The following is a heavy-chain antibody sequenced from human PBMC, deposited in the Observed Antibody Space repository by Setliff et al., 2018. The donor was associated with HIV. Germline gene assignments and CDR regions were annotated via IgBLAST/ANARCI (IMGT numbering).Heavy chain of an antibody. CDR1: VGSFNGYY. CDR3: ARELLRSWDGSENSYKPYYFDY. J-gene: IGHJ4*02. V-gene: IGHV4-34*01. Sequence: SETLSLTCAVYVGSFNGYYWSWIRQPPGKGLEWIGEINHSGSTNYNPSLKSRLTISVDTSKNQFSLKLSSVTAADTAMYYCARELLRSWDGSENSYKPYYFDYWGQGTLVTVSS. CDR2: INHSGST. D-gene: IGHD3-10*01.